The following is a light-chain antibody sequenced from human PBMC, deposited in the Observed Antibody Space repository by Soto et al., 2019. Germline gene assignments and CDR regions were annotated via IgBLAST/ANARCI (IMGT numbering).Light chain of an antibody. J-gene: IGKJ2*02. V-gene: IGKV3-15*01. Sequence: EIVMTQSPATLSASAGERATISCRASQSVSSNLTWYQQKPGKAPRLLIYAASTRATGIPARFSGSGSGTEFTLTISSLQSEDFAVYYCQQYNNWPLCTFGQGTKLEIK. CDR1: QSVSSN. CDR2: AAS. CDR3: QQYNNWPLCT.